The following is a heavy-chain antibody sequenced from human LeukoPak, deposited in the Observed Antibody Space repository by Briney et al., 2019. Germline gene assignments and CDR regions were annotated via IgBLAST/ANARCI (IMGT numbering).Heavy chain of an antibody. CDR2: VNYGGST. J-gene: IGHJ5*02. D-gene: IGHD1-26*01. V-gene: IGHV4-39*07. CDR3: VDYSPSSGHFDP. CDR1: GGSISSSTSY. Sequence: PSETLSLTCTVSGGSISSSTSYWSWIRQTPGKGLEWIGSVNYGGSTHYNPSLKSRVTISLDASKSHFSLNLGSVIAADTAVYYCVDYSPSSGHFDPWGQGALVTISS.